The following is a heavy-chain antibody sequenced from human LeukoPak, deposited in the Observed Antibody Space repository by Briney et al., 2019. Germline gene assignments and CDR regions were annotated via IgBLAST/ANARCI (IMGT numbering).Heavy chain of an antibody. D-gene: IGHD6-19*01. CDR3: ARGWLPE. J-gene: IGHJ4*02. CDR2: ISGSGANT. CDR1: GFTFNNFD. Sequence: PGGSLRLSCAASGFTFNNFDMSWVRQAPGKGLEWVSLISGSGANTYYAASVKGRFTISRDSSRNTMYLQMSSLRAEDTAVYYCARGWLPEWGQGTLVTVSS. V-gene: IGHV3-23*01.